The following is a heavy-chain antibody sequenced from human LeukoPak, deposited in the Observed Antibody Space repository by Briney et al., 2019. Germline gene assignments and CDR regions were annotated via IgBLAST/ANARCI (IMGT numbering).Heavy chain of an antibody. CDR2: INPSGGST. CDR3: ARVPYCSGGSCYLPSDAFDI. V-gene: IGHV1-46*01. CDR1: GYTFTSYY. J-gene: IGHJ3*02. D-gene: IGHD2-15*01. Sequence: GASVKVSCTASGYTFTSYYMHWVRQAPGQGLEWMGIINPSGGSTSYAQKFQGRVTMTRDTSTSTVYMELSSLRSEDTAVYYCARVPYCSGGSCYLPSDAFDIWGQGTMVTVSS.